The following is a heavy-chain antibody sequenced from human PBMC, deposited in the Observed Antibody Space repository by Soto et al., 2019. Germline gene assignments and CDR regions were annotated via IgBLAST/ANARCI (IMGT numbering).Heavy chain of an antibody. V-gene: IGHV3-30*18. CDR1: GFTFSSYG. CDR2: ISYDGSNK. Sequence: QVQLVESGGGVVQPGRSLRLSCAASGFTFSSYGMHWVRQAPGKGLEWVAVISYDGSNKYYADSVKGRFTISRDNSXXTLYLQMNSLRAEDTAVYYCAKGASRDYYDNAFDIWGQGTMVTVSS. J-gene: IGHJ3*02. CDR3: AKGASRDYYDNAFDI. D-gene: IGHD3-22*01.